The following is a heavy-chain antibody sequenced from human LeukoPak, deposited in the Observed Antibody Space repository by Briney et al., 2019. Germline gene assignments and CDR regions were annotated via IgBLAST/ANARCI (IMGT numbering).Heavy chain of an antibody. CDR1: GFNFGSCY. CDR2: ISESGGEI. J-gene: IGHJ5*02. V-gene: IGHV3-23*01. D-gene: IGHD1-26*01. CDR3: AKKIGTGPGHNWFDP. Sequence: GGSLRLSCAASGFNFGSCYMTWVRQGPGKGLEWVSVISESGGEIHYADSVKGRFTVSRDNSRDTLYLQMNSLRAEDTGIYYCAKKIGTGPGHNWFDPWGQGTLVTVSS.